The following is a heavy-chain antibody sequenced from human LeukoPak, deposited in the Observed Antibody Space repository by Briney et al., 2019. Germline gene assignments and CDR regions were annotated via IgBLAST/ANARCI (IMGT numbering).Heavy chain of an antibody. CDR3: AREVTGDRIFDC. CDR2: IFHSGTT. D-gene: IGHD7-27*01. Sequence: PGGSLRLSCAASGFTFSSYAMSWVRQAPGKGLEWIGYIFHSGTTYYNPSLKSRVTISVDTSKNQFSLKLSSVTAADTAVYYCAREVTGDRIFDCWGQGTLVTVSS. J-gene: IGHJ4*02. V-gene: IGHV4-59*01. CDR1: GFTFSSYA.